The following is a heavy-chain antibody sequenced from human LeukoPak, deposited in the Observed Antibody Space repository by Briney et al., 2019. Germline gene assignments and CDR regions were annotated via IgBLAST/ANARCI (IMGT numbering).Heavy chain of an antibody. V-gene: IGHV3-33*01. CDR2: IWYDGSNK. CDR1: GFTFSSYG. D-gene: IGHD1-1*01. CDR3: ARDLWETGTYFDY. Sequence: PGGSLGLSCAASGFTFSSYGMHWVRQAPGKGLEWVAVIWYDGSNKYYADSVKGRFTISRDNSKNTLYLQMNSLRAEDTAVYYCARDLWETGTYFDYWGQGTLVTVSS. J-gene: IGHJ4*02.